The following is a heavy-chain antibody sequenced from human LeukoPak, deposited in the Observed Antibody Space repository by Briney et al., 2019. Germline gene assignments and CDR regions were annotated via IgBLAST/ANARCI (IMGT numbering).Heavy chain of an antibody. J-gene: IGHJ3*02. D-gene: IGHD3-16*01. CDR2: IYHSGNT. CDR1: SYSISSGYY. V-gene: IGHV4-38-2*02. CDR3: ARDMMGHDDAFDI. Sequence: SETLSLTCTVSSYSISSGYYWGWIRQPPGKGLEWIGSIYHSGNTYYNPSLKSRVTISIDTSKNQFSLKVSSVTVADTAVYYCARDMMGHDDAFDIWGQGTRVTVSS.